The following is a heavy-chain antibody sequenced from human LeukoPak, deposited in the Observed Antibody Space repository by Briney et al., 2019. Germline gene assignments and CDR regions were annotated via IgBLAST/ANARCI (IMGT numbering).Heavy chain of an antibody. J-gene: IGHJ4*02. CDR1: GGSFSGYY. V-gene: IGHV4-34*01. CDR2: INHSGST. Sequence: SETLSLTCAVYGGSFSGYYWSWIRQPPGKGLEWIGEINHSGSTNYNPSLKSRVTISVDTSKNQFSLKLSSVTAADTAVYYCARGVGYCSGTSCRTFDYWGQGTLVTVSS. D-gene: IGHD2-2*01. CDR3: ARGVGYCSGTSCRTFDY.